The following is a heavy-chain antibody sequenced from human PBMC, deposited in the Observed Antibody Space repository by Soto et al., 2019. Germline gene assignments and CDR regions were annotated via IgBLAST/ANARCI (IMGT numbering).Heavy chain of an antibody. CDR2: ISYDGSNK. CDR1: GFTFSSYA. J-gene: IGHJ6*02. Sequence: GGSLRLSCAASGFTFSSYAMHWVRQAPGKGLEWVAVISYDGSNKYYADSVKGRFTISRDNSKNTLYLQMNSLRAEDMAVYYCARDIGPLWFGELLDYYGMDVWGQGTTVTVSS. V-gene: IGHV3-30-3*01. CDR3: ARDIGPLWFGELLDYYGMDV. D-gene: IGHD3-10*01.